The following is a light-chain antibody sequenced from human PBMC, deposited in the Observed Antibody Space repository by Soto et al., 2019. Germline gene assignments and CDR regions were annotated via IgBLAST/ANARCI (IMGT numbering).Light chain of an antibody. CDR3: MQRTHVPIT. Sequence: DIVMTQSPLSLPVTPGEPASISCRSSQSLLHSNGKTYLYWYVQKSGQPPKLLIYEVSNRFSGVPDRFSGSGSGTDFTLKINRVEAEDVGVYYCMQRTHVPITFGQGTRLEI. V-gene: IGKV2D-29*01. CDR2: EVS. CDR1: QSLLHSNGKTY. J-gene: IGKJ5*01.